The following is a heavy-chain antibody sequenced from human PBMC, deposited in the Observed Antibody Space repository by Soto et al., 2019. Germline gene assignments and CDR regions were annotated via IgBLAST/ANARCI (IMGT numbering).Heavy chain of an antibody. V-gene: IGHV3-23*01. Sequence: EVQLLESGGALVQPGGSLRLSCAASGFSFSNYAMNWVRQAPGKGLEWVSFISGSGSTTYYTDSVKGRFTISRDKSMNTLYLQMNSLRVEDAAVYYCAKDRVVDGVYSFDYWGQGTLVTVSS. CDR3: AKDRVVDGVYSFDY. CDR1: GFSFSNYA. J-gene: IGHJ4*02. D-gene: IGHD2-8*01. CDR2: ISGSGSTT.